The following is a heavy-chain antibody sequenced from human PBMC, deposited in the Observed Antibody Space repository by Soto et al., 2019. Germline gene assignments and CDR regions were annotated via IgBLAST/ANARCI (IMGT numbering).Heavy chain of an antibody. CDR3: ARHMTGTTGILDY. CDR1: GFPFSTYW. J-gene: IGHJ4*02. D-gene: IGHD1-20*01. CDR2: ISSDGSST. Sequence: EVQLVQSGGGLVQPGGSLRLSCAASGFPFSTYWMHWVRQAPGKGLVWVSRISSDGSSTNYADFVKGRFTISRDNAKNTLYLQMNSLRAEDTAVYYCARHMTGTTGILDYWGPGTPVTVSS. V-gene: IGHV3-74*01.